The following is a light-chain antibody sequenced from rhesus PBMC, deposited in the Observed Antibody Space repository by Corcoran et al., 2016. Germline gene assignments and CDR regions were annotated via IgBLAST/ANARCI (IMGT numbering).Light chain of an antibody. CDR3: SSYAGSNTYI. V-gene: IGLV2-32*02. CDR2: EVS. J-gene: IGLJ1*01. CDR1: SSDIGGYNY. Sequence: QAALTQPRSVSGSPGQSVTISCTGTSSDIGGYNYVSWYQQHPGTAPKLMIYEVSKRPSGVSDRFSGSKSGNTASLTISGLQYEDEADYYCSSYAGSNTYIFGAGTRLTVL.